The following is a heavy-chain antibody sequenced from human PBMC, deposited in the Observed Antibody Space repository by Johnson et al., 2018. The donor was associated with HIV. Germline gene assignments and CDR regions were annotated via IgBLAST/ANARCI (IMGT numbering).Heavy chain of an antibody. CDR2: IYSGGST. CDR1: GFTVSSNY. V-gene: IGHV3-66*01. D-gene: IGHD3-22*01. CDR3: ASRNRGGHYYYDSRTDAFDI. Sequence: VQLVESGGGVVQPGGSLRLSCAASGFTVSSNYMSWVRQAPGKGLEWVSVIYSGGSTYYADSAKGRFTISRDNSKNTLYLQMNSLRGEDTAVYYCASRNRGGHYYYDSRTDAFDIWGQGTMVTVSS. J-gene: IGHJ3*02.